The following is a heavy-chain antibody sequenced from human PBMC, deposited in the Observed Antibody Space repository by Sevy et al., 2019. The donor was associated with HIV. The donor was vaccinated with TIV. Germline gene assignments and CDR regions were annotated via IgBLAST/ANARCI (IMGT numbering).Heavy chain of an antibody. CDR2: TYYRSKWYN. J-gene: IGHJ3*02. D-gene: IGHD3-22*01. CDR3: ARNPDYYDSSGYSLFAFDI. CDR1: GDSVSSNSAA. Sequence: SQTLSLTCAISGDSVSSNSAAWNCIRQSPSRGLEWLGRTYYRSKWYNDYAVSVKSRITINPDTSKNQFSLQLNSVTPEDTAVYYCARNPDYYDSSGYSLFAFDIWGQGTMVTVSS. V-gene: IGHV6-1*01.